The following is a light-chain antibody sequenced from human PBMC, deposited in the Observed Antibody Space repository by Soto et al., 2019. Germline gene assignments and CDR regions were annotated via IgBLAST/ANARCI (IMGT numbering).Light chain of an antibody. Sequence: EILLTHSPGPLSLSPGERATLSCRASKTVSNNYLVWYQHKPGRAPRLLIFRASIRAADIPDRFRGSGSGTDFTLTITRLEPEDFAVYYCQQHAGSPWTLGQGTKVDNK. CDR1: KTVSNNY. V-gene: IGKV3-20*01. CDR2: RAS. J-gene: IGKJ1*01. CDR3: QQHAGSPWT.